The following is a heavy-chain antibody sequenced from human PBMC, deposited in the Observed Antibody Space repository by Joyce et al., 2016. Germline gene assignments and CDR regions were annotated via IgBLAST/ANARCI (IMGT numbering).Heavy chain of an antibody. J-gene: IGHJ4*02. CDR2: IYRSGST. Sequence: QVQLQESGPGLVKPSQTLSLTCTVSGYSISSGTYYWSWIRQPAWKGLEWIGRIYRSGSTKYIPSLQRRVTISVDTSKNQFSLTLRSVTAADMAVYYCARDLVATVGGFDYWGQGTLVTVSS. CDR1: GYSISSGTYY. CDR3: ARDLVATVGGFDY. V-gene: IGHV4-61*02. D-gene: IGHD5-12*01.